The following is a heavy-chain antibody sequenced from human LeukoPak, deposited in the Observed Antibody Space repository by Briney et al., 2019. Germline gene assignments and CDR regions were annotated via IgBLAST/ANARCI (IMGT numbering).Heavy chain of an antibody. D-gene: IGHD5-18*01. CDR2: INPNSGGT. J-gene: IGHJ5*02. V-gene: IGHV1-2*02. CDR3: ARDPDMSSYGLASWLDP. CDR1: GYTFTGYY. Sequence: ASVKVSCKASGYTFTGYYMHWVRQAPGQGLEGMGWINPNSGGTNYAQKFQGRVTMTRDKSISTAYMELSTLRSDDTAVYYCARDPDMSSYGLASWLDPWGQGTLVTVSS.